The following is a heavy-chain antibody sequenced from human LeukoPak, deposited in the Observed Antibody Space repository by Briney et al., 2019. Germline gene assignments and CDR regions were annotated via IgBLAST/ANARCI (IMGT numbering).Heavy chain of an antibody. J-gene: IGHJ4*02. CDR2: IYYSGST. V-gene: IGHV4-59*08. CDR1: GGSISSYY. D-gene: IGHD4-17*01. Sequence: AETLSLTCTVSGGSISSYYWSWIRQPPGKGLEWIGYIYYSGSTNYNPSLKSRLTISVDASKNQFSLKLSSVTATDTAVYYCASLTTVTQGYFDSWGQGTLVTVSS. CDR3: ASLTTVTQGYFDS.